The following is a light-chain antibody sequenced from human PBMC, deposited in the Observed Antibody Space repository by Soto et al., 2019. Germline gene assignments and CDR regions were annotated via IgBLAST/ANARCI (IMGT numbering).Light chain of an antibody. V-gene: IGLV1-44*01. CDR1: SSNIGSNT. Sequence: QSALTQPPSASGTPGQRVTISCSGSSSNIGSNTVNWYQQLPGTAPKLLIYNNNQRPSGVPDRFSGSKSGTSASLAISGLQSEDEADYYCAAWDDSLSAYVFGTGTKLTVL. CDR2: NNN. J-gene: IGLJ1*01. CDR3: AAWDDSLSAYV.